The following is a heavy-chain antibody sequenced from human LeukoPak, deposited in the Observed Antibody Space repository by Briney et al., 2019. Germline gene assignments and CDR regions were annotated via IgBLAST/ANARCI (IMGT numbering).Heavy chain of an antibody. CDR3: VSFYETY. D-gene: IGHD2-2*01. CDR2: INSDGSWT. V-gene: IGHV3-74*01. Sequence: GGSLSLSCAASGNYWMHWVRQAPGKGLVWVSHINSDGSWTSYADSVKGRFTISKDNAKNTVYLQMNNLRAEDTAVYYCVSFYETYWGRGTLVTVSS. CDR1: GNYW. J-gene: IGHJ4*02.